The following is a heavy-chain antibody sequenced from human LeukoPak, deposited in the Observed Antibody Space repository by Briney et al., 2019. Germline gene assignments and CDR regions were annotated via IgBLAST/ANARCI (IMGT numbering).Heavy chain of an antibody. J-gene: IGHJ4*02. CDR1: GFTFSSYA. Sequence: SGGSLRLSCAASGFTFSSYAMSWVRQAPGQGLEWVSAISGSGGSTYYADSVKGRFTIPRDNSKNTPYLQMNSLRAEDTAVYYCAKQDCSGGSCYGTGTDYWGQGTLVTVSS. CDR3: AKQDCSGGSCYGTGTDY. CDR2: ISGSGGST. V-gene: IGHV3-23*01. D-gene: IGHD2-15*01.